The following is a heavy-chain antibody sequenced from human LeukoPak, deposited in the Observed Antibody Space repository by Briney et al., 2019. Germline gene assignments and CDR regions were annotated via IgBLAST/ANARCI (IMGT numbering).Heavy chain of an antibody. CDR1: GYTFTSYA. J-gene: IGHJ5*02. CDR2: INAGNGNT. V-gene: IGHV1-3*01. CDR3: ARGAAAGTGDWFDP. D-gene: IGHD6-13*01. Sequence: APVKVSCKASGYTFTSYAMHWVRQAPGQRLEWMGWINAGNGNTKYSQKFQGRVTITRDTSASTAYMELSSLRSEDTAVYYCARGAAAGTGDWFDPWGQGTLVTVSS.